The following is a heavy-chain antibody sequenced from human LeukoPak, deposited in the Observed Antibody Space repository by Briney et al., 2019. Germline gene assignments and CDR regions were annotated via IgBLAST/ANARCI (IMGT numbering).Heavy chain of an antibody. CDR1: GVTFSSYE. D-gene: IGHD2-2*01. Sequence: GGSLRLSCAASGVTFSSYEMNWVRQAPGKGLEWVSYISSSGSTIYYADSVKGRFTISRDNAKNSLYLQMNSLRAEDKAVYYCARAKLAAAMEAFDIWGQGTMVTVSS. J-gene: IGHJ3*02. V-gene: IGHV3-48*03. CDR2: ISSSGSTI. CDR3: ARAKLAAAMEAFDI.